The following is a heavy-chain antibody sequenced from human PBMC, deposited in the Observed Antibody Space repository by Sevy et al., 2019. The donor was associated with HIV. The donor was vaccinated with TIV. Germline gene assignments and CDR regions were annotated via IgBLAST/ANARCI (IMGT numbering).Heavy chain of an antibody. CDR3: ARILPAGAIDY. Sequence: GGSLRLSCAASGFTFSDHYMDWVRQAPGKGLEWVGRTRNKANSYTTEYAASVKGRFTISRDDSKNSLYLQMNSLKTEDTAVYYCARILPAGAIDYWGQGTLVTVSS. J-gene: IGHJ4*02. V-gene: IGHV3-72*01. CDR1: GFTFSDHY. D-gene: IGHD1-26*01. CDR2: TRNKANSYTT.